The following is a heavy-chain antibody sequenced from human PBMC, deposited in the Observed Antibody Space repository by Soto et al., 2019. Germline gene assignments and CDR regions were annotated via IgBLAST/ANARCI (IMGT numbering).Heavy chain of an antibody. CDR1: GFTFSSHS. D-gene: IGHD2-15*01. CDR2: ISSSSSTI. Sequence: PGGSLRLSCAASGFTFSSHSMNWVRQAPGKGLEWVSYISSSSSTIYYADSVKGRFTISRDNAKNSLYLQMNSLRDEDTAVYYCARDVLGYCSGGSCQKGNWFDPWGQGTLVTVSS. V-gene: IGHV3-48*02. J-gene: IGHJ5*02. CDR3: ARDVLGYCSGGSCQKGNWFDP.